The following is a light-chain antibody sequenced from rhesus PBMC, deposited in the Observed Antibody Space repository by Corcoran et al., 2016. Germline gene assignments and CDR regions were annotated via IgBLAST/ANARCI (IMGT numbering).Light chain of an antibody. CDR1: QGISSY. J-gene: IGKJ3*01. CDR3: QQRNSYPFT. V-gene: IGKV1-38*01. CDR2: DAS. Sequence: DIQLTQSPSSLSASVGDRVTITCRASQGISSYLAWYQQKSGKAPKLLIYDASNLQSGVPSRCSGSGSWTEFTLTLSSLQPEDFATYYCQQRNSYPFTFGPGAKLDIK.